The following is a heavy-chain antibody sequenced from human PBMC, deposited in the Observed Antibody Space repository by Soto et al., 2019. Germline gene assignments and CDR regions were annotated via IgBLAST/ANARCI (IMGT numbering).Heavy chain of an antibody. Sequence: SVKVSCKASGGTFRNNPFSWVRQAPGQGLEWMGGIISMFGTTDYAQKFQGRLTITADDSTSTAYMELSSLRSEDTAVYYCARSNSGNGISYSHLDYWGQGTLVTVSS. CDR3: ARSNSGNGISYSHLDY. J-gene: IGHJ4*02. CDR1: GGTFRNNP. D-gene: IGHD1-26*01. CDR2: IISMFGTT. V-gene: IGHV1-69*13.